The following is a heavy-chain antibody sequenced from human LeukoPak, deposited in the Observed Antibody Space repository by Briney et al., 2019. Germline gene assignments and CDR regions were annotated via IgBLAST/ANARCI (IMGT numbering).Heavy chain of an antibody. Sequence: GGSLRLSCATSGFRFSHHAMHWVRQAPGKGLEWVAVNWSDGSERYYAISRDDSQKMVYLQMNSLRTEDTAVYYCVKDVQRGFDYTNSLDHWGQGTLVAVSS. J-gene: IGHJ4*02. D-gene: IGHD4-11*01. CDR2: NWSDGSER. V-gene: IGHV3-33*06. CDR3: VKDVQRGFDYTNSLDH. CDR1: GFRFSHHA.